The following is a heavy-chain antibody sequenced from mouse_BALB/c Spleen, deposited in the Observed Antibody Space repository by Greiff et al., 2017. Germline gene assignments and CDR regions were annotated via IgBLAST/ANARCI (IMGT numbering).Heavy chain of an antibody. V-gene: IGHV5-6-5*01. CDR3: ARAPFAY. CDR1: GFTFSSYA. Sequence: EVHLVESGGGLVKPGGSLKLSCAASGFTFSSYAMSWVRQTPEKRLEWVASISSGGSTYYPDSVKGRFTISRDNARNILYLQMSSLRYEDTAMYYCARAPFAYWGQGTLVTVSA. CDR2: ISSGGST. J-gene: IGHJ3*01.